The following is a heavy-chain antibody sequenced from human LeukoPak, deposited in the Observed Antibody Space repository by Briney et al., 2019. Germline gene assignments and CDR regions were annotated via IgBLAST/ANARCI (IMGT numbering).Heavy chain of an antibody. D-gene: IGHD5-12*01. CDR1: GGTCSSYA. J-gene: IGHJ4*02. V-gene: IGHV1-69*01. Sequence: ASVKVSCKASGGTCSSYAISWVRQAPGQGLEWMGGIIPIFGTANYAQKFQGRVTITADESKSTAYMGLSSLRSEDTAVYYCARDQADSGYVIWGQGTLVTVSS. CDR3: ARDQADSGYVI. CDR2: IIPIFGTA.